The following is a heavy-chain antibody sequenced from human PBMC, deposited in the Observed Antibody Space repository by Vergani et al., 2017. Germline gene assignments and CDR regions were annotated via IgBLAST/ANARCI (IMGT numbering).Heavy chain of an antibody. D-gene: IGHD2-8*01. V-gene: IGHV3-23*01. CDR2: ISGSGGST. CDR1: GFTFSSYA. Sequence: EVQLLESGGGLVQPGGSLRLSCAASGFTFSSYAMSWVRQAPGKGLEWVSAISGSGGSTYYADSVKGRFTISRDNSKNTRYLQMNSLRAEDTAVYYCAKEGLNGLMVYAGGVGDAFDIWGQGTMVTVSS. J-gene: IGHJ3*02. CDR3: AKEGLNGLMVYAGGVGDAFDI.